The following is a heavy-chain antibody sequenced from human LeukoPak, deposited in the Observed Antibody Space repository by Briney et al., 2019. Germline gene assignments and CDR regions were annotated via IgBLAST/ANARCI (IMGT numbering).Heavy chain of an antibody. D-gene: IGHD1-26*01. V-gene: IGHV3-15*01. CDR2: IRSKPDGGTA. CDR3: TRDLGAYAQ. J-gene: IGHJ4*02. Sequence: PGGSLRLSCAASGFTFSNTWMSWVRQAPGKGVEWVGRIRSKPDGGTADYAAPVKGRFSMSRDDSKNTLYLQMNSLKTEDTAVYYCTRDLGAYAQWGQGTLVTVSS. CDR1: GFTFSNTW.